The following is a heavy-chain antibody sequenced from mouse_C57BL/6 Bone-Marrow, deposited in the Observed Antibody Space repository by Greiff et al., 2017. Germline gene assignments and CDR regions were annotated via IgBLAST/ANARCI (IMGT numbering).Heavy chain of an antibody. J-gene: IGHJ3*01. CDR1: GFNIKDDY. V-gene: IGHV14-4*01. D-gene: IGHD2-4*01. CDR2: IDPENGDT. CDR3: TTIPIYYDYDGFAY. Sequence: EVMLVESGAELVRPGASVKLSRTASGFNIKDDYMHWVKQRPEQGLEWIGWIDPENGDTEYASKFQGKATITADTSSNTAYLQLSSLTSEDTAVYYCTTIPIYYDYDGFAYWGQGTLVTVSA.